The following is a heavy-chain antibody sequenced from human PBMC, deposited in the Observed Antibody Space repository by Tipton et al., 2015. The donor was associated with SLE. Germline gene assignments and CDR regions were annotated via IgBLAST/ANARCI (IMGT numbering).Heavy chain of an antibody. CDR2: VYDRGTT. V-gene: IGHV4-59*12. CDR3: ARAPGLERSYYYYYYIDV. Sequence: TLSLTCSASGDSLSSYCWSWIRQSPGKGLEWIGYVYDRGTTNYNPSVMNRVVISLDRSENQFSLRLTSVTAADTAVYYCARAPGLERSYYYYYYIDVWDKGTTVTVSS. J-gene: IGHJ6*03. CDR1: GDSLSSYC. D-gene: IGHD1-1*01.